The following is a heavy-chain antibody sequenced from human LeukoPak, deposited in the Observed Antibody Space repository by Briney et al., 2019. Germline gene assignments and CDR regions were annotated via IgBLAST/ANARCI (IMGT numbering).Heavy chain of an antibody. J-gene: IGHJ5*02. Sequence: GASVKVSCKASGYTFTSYDINWVRQATGQGLEWMGWMNPNSGNTGYAQKFQGRVTMTRNTSISTAYMELSSLGSEDTAVYYCAREIAAAGLFDPWGQGTLVTVSS. CDR3: AREIAAAGLFDP. CDR2: MNPNSGNT. D-gene: IGHD6-13*01. CDR1: GYTFTSYD. V-gene: IGHV1-8*01.